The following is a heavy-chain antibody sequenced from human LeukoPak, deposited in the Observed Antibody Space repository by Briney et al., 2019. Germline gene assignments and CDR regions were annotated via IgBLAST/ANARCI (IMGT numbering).Heavy chain of an antibody. CDR2: IYYSGST. J-gene: IGHJ4*02. Sequence: SETLSLTCTVSGDSTSSSDYYWGWIRQPPGKGLECIGGIYYSGSTYYNPSLKSRVTISIDTSKNKFSLKLSSVTAADTAVYYCARAYDGSGDLSYYFDFWGQGTLVTVSS. CDR1: GDSTSSSDYY. V-gene: IGHV4-39*01. D-gene: IGHD3-22*01. CDR3: ARAYDGSGDLSYYFDF.